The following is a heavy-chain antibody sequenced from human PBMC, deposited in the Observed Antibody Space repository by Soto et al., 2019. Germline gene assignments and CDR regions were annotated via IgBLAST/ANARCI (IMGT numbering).Heavy chain of an antibody. CDR2: ISGSGGST. CDR1: GFTFSSYA. J-gene: IGHJ4*02. Sequence: GGSLRLSCAASGFTFSSYAMSWVRQAPGKGLEWVSAISGSGGSTYYADSVKGRFTISRDNSKNTLYLQMNSLRAEDTAVYYCATVYDSSGYYYVAPHYFDYWGQGTLVTVSS. CDR3: ATVYDSSGYYYVAPHYFDY. D-gene: IGHD3-22*01. V-gene: IGHV3-23*01.